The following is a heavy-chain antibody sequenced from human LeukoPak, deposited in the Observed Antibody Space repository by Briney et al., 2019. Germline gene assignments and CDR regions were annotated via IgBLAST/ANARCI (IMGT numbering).Heavy chain of an antibody. J-gene: IGHJ4*02. D-gene: IGHD6-13*01. CDR3: ARQDIAAAGPFDY. CDR1: GYSFTSYW. V-gene: IGHV5-51*01. Sequence: GESLKISCNGSGYSFTSYWIGWVRQMPGKGLEWMGVIYPGDSDTRYSPSFQGRVTISADKSISTAYLQWSSLKASDTAMYYCARQDIAAAGPFDYWGQGTLVTVSS. CDR2: IYPGDSDT.